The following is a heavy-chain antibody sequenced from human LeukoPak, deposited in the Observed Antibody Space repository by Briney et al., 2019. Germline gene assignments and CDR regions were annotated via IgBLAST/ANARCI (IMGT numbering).Heavy chain of an antibody. CDR2: IYYSGST. V-gene: IGHV4-59*12. J-gene: IGHJ4*02. CDR1: GGSISSYY. D-gene: IGHD3-9*01. CDR3: ARARSYDILTGPADYFDY. Sequence: SETLSLTCTVSGGSISSYYWSWIRQPPGKGLEWIGYIYYSGSTNYNPSLRSRVTISLDTSKNQFSLKLSSVTAADTAVYYCARARSYDILTGPADYFDYWGQGTLVTVSS.